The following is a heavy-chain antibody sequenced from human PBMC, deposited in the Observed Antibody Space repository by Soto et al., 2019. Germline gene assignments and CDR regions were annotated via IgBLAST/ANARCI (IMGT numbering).Heavy chain of an antibody. V-gene: IGHV4-38-2*01. CDR1: GYSISSGYY. CDR3: ARYKYYYDSSGYYRSYYFDY. D-gene: IGHD3-22*01. CDR2: IYHSGST. Sequence: PSETLSLTCAVSGYSISSGYYWGWIRQPPGKGLEWIGSIYHSGSTHYNPSLKSRVTISVDTSKNQFSLKLSSVTAADTAVYYCARYKYYYDSSGYYRSYYFDYWGQGTLVTVSS. J-gene: IGHJ4*02.